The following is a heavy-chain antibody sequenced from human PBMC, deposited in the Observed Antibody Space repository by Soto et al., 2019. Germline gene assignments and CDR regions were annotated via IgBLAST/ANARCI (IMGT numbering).Heavy chain of an antibody. CDR2: ISYDGSNK. Sequence: PGGSLRLSCAASGFTFSSYGMHWVRQAPGKGLEWVAVISYDGSNKYYADSVKGRFTISRDNSKNTLYLQMNSLRAEDTAVYYCAKDYDFWSGFRTRGMDVWGQGTTVTVSS. CDR1: GFTFSSYG. CDR3: AKDYDFWSGFRTRGMDV. J-gene: IGHJ6*02. D-gene: IGHD3-3*01. V-gene: IGHV3-30*18.